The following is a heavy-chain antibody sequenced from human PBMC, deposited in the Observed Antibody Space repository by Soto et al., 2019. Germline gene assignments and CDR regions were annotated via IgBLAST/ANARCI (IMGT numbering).Heavy chain of an antibody. CDR3: TGRRGLARFDI. V-gene: IGHV3-7*01. J-gene: IGHJ3*02. CDR1: GFTFSSYW. Sequence: GGSLRLSCAASGFTFSSYWMSWVRQAPGKGLEWVANIKQDGSEKYYVDSVKGRFTISRDNAKNSLYLQMNSLRAEDTAVYYCTGRRGLARFDIWGRGTMVTVSS. D-gene: IGHD6-6*01. CDR2: IKQDGSEK.